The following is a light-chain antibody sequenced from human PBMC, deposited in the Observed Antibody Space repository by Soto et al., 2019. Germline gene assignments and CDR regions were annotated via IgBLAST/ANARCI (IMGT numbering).Light chain of an antibody. CDR1: NSDVGSYNL. Sequence: QSALTQPASVSGSPGQSITISCTGTNSDVGSYNLVSWYRQYPGKAPKLFIYQGDKRPSGVSNRFSGSKSGNTASLTISGLQAEDEADYYCCSYATGTTLMIFGGGTKLTVL. CDR3: CSYATGTTLMI. CDR2: QGD. V-gene: IGLV2-23*01. J-gene: IGLJ2*01.